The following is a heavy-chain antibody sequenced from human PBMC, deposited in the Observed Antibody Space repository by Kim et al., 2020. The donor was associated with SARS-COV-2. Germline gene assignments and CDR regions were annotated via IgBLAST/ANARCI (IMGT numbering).Heavy chain of an antibody. Sequence: SETLSLTCTVSGDSISRGGHYWTWIRQRPGKGLEWIGYIYSSGLSYYNPSLKSRLAISVDTSNNNFSLKLTSVTAAATAVYYCGKGYLVCGQGTLFTVSS. D-gene: IGHD5-18*01. CDR3: GKGYLV. CDR1: GDSISRGGHY. J-gene: IGHJ4*02. CDR2: IYSSGLS. V-gene: IGHV4-31*03.